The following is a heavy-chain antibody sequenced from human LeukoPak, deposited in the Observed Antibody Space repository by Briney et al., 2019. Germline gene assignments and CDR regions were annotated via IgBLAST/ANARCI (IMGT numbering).Heavy chain of an antibody. CDR1: GFTFTSSA. D-gene: IGHD6-19*01. CDR3: AREESSGWYGEVYFDY. V-gene: IGHV1-58*02. J-gene: IGHJ4*02. CDR2: IVVGSGNT. Sequence: GASVKVSCKASGFTFTSSAMQWVRQARGQRLEWIGWIVVGSGNTNYAQKFQERVTITRDMSTSTAYMELSSLRAEDTAVYYCAREESSGWYGEVYFDYWGQGTLVTVSS.